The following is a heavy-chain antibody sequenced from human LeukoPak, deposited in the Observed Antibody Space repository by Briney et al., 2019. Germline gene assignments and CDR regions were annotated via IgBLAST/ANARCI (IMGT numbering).Heavy chain of an antibody. CDR2: IYNSGST. CDR1: GGSISYHY. D-gene: IGHD3-22*01. CDR3: ARDSRYSDNSGYYYSHYYMDV. V-gene: IGHV4-59*11. Sequence: SETLSLTCTVSGGSISYHYWSWIRQPPGKGLEWIGYIYNSGSTNYNPSLMSRVTISVDTSKNQFSLNLSSVTAADTAVYYCARDSRYSDNSGYYYSHYYMDVWGKGTTVTVSS. J-gene: IGHJ6*03.